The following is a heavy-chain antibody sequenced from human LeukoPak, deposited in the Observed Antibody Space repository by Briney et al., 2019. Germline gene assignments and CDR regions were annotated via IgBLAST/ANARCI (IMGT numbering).Heavy chain of an antibody. CDR3: ARDRGGMATPDRY. V-gene: IGHV1-18*01. D-gene: IGHD5-24*01. CDR2: ISAYNGNT. CDR1: GYTFKSYG. Sequence: GASVKVSCKASGYTFKSYGISWVRQAPGQGLEWMGWISAYNGNTNYAQKLQGRVTMTTDTSTSTAYMKLRSLSDDDTAGYYCARDRGGMATPDRYWGQGTLVTVSS. J-gene: IGHJ4*02.